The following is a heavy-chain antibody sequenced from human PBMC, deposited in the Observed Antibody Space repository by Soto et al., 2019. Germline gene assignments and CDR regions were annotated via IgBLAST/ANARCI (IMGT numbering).Heavy chain of an antibody. CDR3: ARPTSSSSDIGDWFDP. CDR1: GYTFTGYY. V-gene: IGHV1-2*02. Sequence: GASVKVSCKASGYTFTGYYMRWVRQAPGQGLEWMGWINPNSGGTNYAQKFQGRVTMTRDTSISTAYMELSRLRSDDTAVYYCARPTSSSSDIGDWFDPWGQGTLVTVSS. J-gene: IGHJ5*02. D-gene: IGHD6-6*01. CDR2: INPNSGGT.